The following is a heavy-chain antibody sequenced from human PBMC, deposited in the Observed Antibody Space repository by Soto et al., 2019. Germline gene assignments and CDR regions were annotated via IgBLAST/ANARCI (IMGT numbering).Heavy chain of an antibody. V-gene: IGHV1-69*13. Sequence: SVKVSCKASGGTFSSYAISWVRQAPGQGLEWMGGIIPIFGTANYAQKFQGRVTITADESTSTAYMELSSLRSEDTAVYYCASXHRSSYYDSSGFRPFDYWGQGTLVTVSS. CDR1: GGTFSSYA. CDR3: ASXHRSSYYDSSGFRPFDY. CDR2: IIPIFGTA. D-gene: IGHD3-22*01. J-gene: IGHJ4*02.